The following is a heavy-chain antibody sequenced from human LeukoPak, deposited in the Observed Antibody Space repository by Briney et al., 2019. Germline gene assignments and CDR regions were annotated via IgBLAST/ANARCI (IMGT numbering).Heavy chain of an antibody. CDR3: GRLMGGYDSYFYGMDV. CDR1: GFTFSSYG. CDR2: IWYDGSNK. Sequence: GGSLRLSCAASGFTFSSYGMHWVRQAPGKGLEWVAVIWYDGSNKYYADSVKGRFTISRDNSQTTLYLQMNSLRLEDTAVYYCGRLMGGYDSYFYGMDVWGQGTTVTVSS. J-gene: IGHJ6*02. D-gene: IGHD5-12*01. V-gene: IGHV3-30*02.